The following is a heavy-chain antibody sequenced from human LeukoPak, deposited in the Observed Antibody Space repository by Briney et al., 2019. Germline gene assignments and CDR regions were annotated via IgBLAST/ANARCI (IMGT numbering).Heavy chain of an antibody. CDR1: GGTFSSYA. D-gene: IGHD4-17*01. J-gene: IGHJ5*02. CDR3: ARSPTDYGDYEGWFDP. CDR2: IIPILGIA. Sequence: ASVMVSCKASGGTFSSYAISWVRQAPGQGLEWMGRIIPILGIANYAQKFQGRVTITADKSTSTAYMELSSLRSEDTAVYYCARSPTDYGDYEGWFDPWGQGTLVTVSS. V-gene: IGHV1-69*04.